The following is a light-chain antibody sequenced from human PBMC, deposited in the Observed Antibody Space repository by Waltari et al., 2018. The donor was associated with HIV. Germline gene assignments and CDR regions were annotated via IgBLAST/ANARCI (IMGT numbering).Light chain of an antibody. J-gene: IGKJ2*01. CDR1: QSVGSSF. V-gene: IGKV3-20*01. Sequence: EIVLTQSPGTLSLSPGQRATLYCGASQSVGSSFLAWYQQKPGQAPRLLIYRTSTRATGTPDRFNGSWSGTDFILTISRLEPADSAVYYCQQYSTSTGYTFGQGTKLEIK. CDR2: RTS. CDR3: QQYSTSTGYT.